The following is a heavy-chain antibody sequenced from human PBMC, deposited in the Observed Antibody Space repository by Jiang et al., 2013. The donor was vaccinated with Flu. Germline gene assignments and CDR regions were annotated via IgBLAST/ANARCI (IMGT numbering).Heavy chain of an antibody. J-gene: IGHJ3*02. D-gene: IGHD6-13*01. CDR3: ASPGERGQYSSSWYRTFDI. V-gene: IGHV5-51*01. CDR2: IYPGDSDT. Sequence: GAEVKKPGESLKISCKGSGYSFTSYWIGWVRQMPGKGLEWMGIIYPGDSDTRYSPSFQGQVTISADKSISTAYLQWSSLKASDTAMYYCASPGERGQYSSSWYRTFDIWGQGTMVTVSS. CDR1: GYSFTSYW.